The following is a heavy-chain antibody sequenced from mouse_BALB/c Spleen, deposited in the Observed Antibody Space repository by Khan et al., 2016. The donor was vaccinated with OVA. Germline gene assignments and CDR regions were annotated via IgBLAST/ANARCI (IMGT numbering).Heavy chain of an antibody. CDR2: IWAGGSK. V-gene: IGHV2-6-5*01. J-gene: IGHJ4*01. CDR3: AKDPPYYAMDY. Sequence: QVQLKQSGPGLVAPSQSLSITCTASGFSLTDYAVSWIRQPPGKGLEWLGVIWAGGSKYYNLALKSRLSISKDNSKSQVFLKMNSLQTDDTAMYYCAKDPPYYAMDYWGQGTSVTVSS. CDR1: GFSLTDYA.